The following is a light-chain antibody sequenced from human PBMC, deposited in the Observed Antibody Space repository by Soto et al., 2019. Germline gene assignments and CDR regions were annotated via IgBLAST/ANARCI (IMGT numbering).Light chain of an antibody. J-gene: IGKJ2*01. V-gene: IGKV1-39*01. CDR3: QQSYSTPPYT. CDR1: QSISSY. CDR2: AAS. Sequence: DIQMTQSPSSLSASVGDRVTITCRASQSISSYLNWYQQKPGKAPKLLIYAASSLQSGVPSRFSGSGSGTDLPLPISSLQPEDFATYYCQQSYSTPPYTFGQGTKLEIK.